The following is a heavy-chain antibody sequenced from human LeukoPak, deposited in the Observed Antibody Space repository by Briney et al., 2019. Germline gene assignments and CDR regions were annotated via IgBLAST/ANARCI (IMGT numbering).Heavy chain of an antibody. Sequence: PSQTLCLTCAVSGGSISSGGYSWSWIRQPPGKGLEWIGYIYHSGSTYYNPSLKSRVTISVDRSKNQFSLKLSSVTAADTAVYYCARGSFNYFDYWGQGTLVTVSS. CDR2: IYHSGST. D-gene: IGHD2-15*01. CDR1: GGSISSGGYS. J-gene: IGHJ4*02. CDR3: ARGSFNYFDY. V-gene: IGHV4-30-2*01.